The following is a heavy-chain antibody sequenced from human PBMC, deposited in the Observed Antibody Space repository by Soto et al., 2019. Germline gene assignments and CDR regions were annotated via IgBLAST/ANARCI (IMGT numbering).Heavy chain of an antibody. Sequence: QVQLVQSGAEVKKPGSSVKVSCKGSGGTFSSYAISWVRQAPGQGLEWMGGIIPILGTADYAQQFQGRVTITADESTSTAYMELSSLRSEDTAVYYCASHGITGTWVYYYGMDVWGQGTTVTVSS. J-gene: IGHJ6*02. V-gene: IGHV1-69*11. CDR3: ASHGITGTWVYYYGMDV. CDR1: GGTFSSYA. D-gene: IGHD1-7*01. CDR2: IIPILGTA.